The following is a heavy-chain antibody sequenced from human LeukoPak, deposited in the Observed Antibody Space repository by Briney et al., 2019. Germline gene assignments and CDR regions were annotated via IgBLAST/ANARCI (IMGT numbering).Heavy chain of an antibody. Sequence: NPSETLSLTCAVYGGSFSGYYWSWIRQPPGKGLEWVGEINHSGSTNYNPSLKSRVTISVDTSKNQFSLKLSSVTAADTAVYYCASFPLPAMDIDYWGQGTLVTVSS. CDR1: GGSFSGYY. CDR2: INHSGST. D-gene: IGHD5-18*01. CDR3: ASFPLPAMDIDY. V-gene: IGHV4-34*01. J-gene: IGHJ4*02.